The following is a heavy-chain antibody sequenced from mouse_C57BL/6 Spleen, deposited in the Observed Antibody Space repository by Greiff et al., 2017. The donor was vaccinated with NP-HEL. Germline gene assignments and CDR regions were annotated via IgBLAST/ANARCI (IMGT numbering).Heavy chain of an antibody. V-gene: IGHV3-6*01. Sequence: DVQLQESGPGLVKPSQSLSLTCSVTGYSITSGYYWNWIRQFPGNKLEWMGYISYDGSNNYNPSLKNRISITRDTSKNQFFLKLNSVTTEDTATYYCASSYYSNPWFASWGQGTLVTVSA. CDR1: GYSITSGYY. D-gene: IGHD2-5*01. CDR3: ASSYYSNPWFAS. CDR2: ISYDGSN. J-gene: IGHJ3*01.